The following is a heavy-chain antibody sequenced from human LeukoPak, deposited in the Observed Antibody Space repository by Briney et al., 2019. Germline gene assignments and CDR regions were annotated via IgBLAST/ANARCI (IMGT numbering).Heavy chain of an antibody. V-gene: IGHV3-23*01. D-gene: IGHD2-21*01. Sequence: PGGSLRLSCAASGFTFSRYAMGWVRQGPGKGLEWVDGITDNGLARDYADSVKGRFTIYRDDSRSTLDLQMNSLRAEDTALYYCARDGLWGWAQYDYWGQGILVTVSS. J-gene: IGHJ4*02. CDR1: GFTFSRYA. CDR3: ARDGLWGWAQYDY. CDR2: ITDNGLAR.